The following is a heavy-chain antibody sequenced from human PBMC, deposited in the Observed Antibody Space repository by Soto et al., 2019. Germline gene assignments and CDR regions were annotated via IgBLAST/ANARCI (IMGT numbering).Heavy chain of an antibody. D-gene: IGHD3-9*01. J-gene: IGHJ6*02. CDR3: ARGDYDILTGSYKSYYGMDV. CDR1: GYSFTSYL. V-gene: IGHV5-51*01. Sequence: GESLKLSCTGSGYSFTSYLISWVRQMPGKGLEWMGIIYPGDSDTRYSPSFQGQVTISADKSINTAYLQWSSLKASDTAMYYCARGDYDILTGSYKSYYGMDVWGQGTTVTVSS. CDR2: IYPGDSDT.